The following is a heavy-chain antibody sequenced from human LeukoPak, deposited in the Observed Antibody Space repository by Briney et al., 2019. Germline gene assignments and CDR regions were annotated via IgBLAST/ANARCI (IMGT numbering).Heavy chain of an antibody. D-gene: IGHD3-10*01. J-gene: IGHJ6*03. V-gene: IGHV4-59*01. CDR3: ARGLMSGSGSYYKPIYYYYYMDV. CDR1: GGSISSYY. Sequence: SETLSLTCTVSGGSISSYYWSWIRQPPGEGLEWIGYIYYSGSTNYNPSLKSRVTISVDTSKNQFSLKLSSVTAADTAVYYCARGLMSGSGSYYKPIYYYYYMDVWGKGTTVTISS. CDR2: IYYSGST.